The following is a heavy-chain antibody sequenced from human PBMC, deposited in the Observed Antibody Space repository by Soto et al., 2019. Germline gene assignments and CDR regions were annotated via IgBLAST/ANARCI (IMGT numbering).Heavy chain of an antibody. Sequence: ASVKVSCKVSGYTLTELSMHWVRQAPGKGLEWMGGFDPEDGETIYAQKFQGRVTMTEDTSTDTAYMELSSLRSEDTAVHYCATRYPNLCSGGSCYPDVFDYWGQGTLVTVSS. J-gene: IGHJ4*02. D-gene: IGHD2-15*01. CDR2: FDPEDGET. CDR1: GYTLTELS. CDR3: ATRYPNLCSGGSCYPDVFDY. V-gene: IGHV1-24*01.